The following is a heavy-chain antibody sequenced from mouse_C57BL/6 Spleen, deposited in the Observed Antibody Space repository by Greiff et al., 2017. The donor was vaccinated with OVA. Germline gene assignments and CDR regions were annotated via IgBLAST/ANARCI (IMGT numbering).Heavy chain of an antibody. Sequence: EVQLQQSVAELVRPGASVKLSCTASGFNIKNTYMHWVKQRPEQGLEWIGRIDPANGNTKYAPRFQGKATITADTSSNTAYLQLSSLTSEDTAIYYCAVYYGSSYEGLFACWGQGTLVTVSA. V-gene: IGHV14-3*01. CDR3: AVYYGSSYEGLFAC. D-gene: IGHD1-1*01. J-gene: IGHJ3*01. CDR1: GFNIKNTY. CDR2: IDPANGNT.